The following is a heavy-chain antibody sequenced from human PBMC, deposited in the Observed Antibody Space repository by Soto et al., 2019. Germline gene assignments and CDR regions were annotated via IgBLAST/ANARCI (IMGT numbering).Heavy chain of an antibody. D-gene: IGHD6-13*01. CDR2: IVDTGGRT. CDR1: GFNFSNYA. Sequence: EEQLLESGGGLVQPGGSLRLSCASSGFNFSNYAMNWVRQAPGKGLEWVSGIVDTGGRTFYADSVKGRFTISRDNYKTTLYLQMSSLRVEDTAVYYCAPVPAATSYYGTDVWGQGTTVTVSS. CDR3: APVPAATSYYGTDV. J-gene: IGHJ6*02. V-gene: IGHV3-23*01.